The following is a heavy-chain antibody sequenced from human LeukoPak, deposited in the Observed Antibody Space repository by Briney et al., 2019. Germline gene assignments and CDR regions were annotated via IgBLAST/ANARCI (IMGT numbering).Heavy chain of an antibody. CDR2: IKQDGSQK. CDR3: ARGGTTVTPKNFDY. J-gene: IGHJ4*02. CDR1: GFTFSSYW. V-gene: IGHV3-7*01. D-gene: IGHD4-17*01. Sequence: GGPLRLTCVASGFTFSSYWMSWIRQAPGEGLEWVANIKQDGSQKYYADSVKGRFTMSRDNANNSLYLQMDSLRGEDTAVYYCARGGTTVTPKNFDYWGQGTLVTVSS.